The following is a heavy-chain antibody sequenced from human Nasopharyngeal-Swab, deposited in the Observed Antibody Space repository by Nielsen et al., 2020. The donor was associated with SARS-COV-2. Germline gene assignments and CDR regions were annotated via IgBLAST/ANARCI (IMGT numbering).Heavy chain of an antibody. V-gene: IGHV1-69*01. CDR2: IIPIFGTA. CDR3: ARGGITIFGVVSNLDY. D-gene: IGHD3-3*01. J-gene: IGHJ4*02. Sequence: WVRQAAGQGLEWMGGIIPIFGTANYAQKFQGRVTITADESTRTAYMELSSLRSEDTAVYYCARGGITIFGVVSNLDYWGQGTLVTVSS.